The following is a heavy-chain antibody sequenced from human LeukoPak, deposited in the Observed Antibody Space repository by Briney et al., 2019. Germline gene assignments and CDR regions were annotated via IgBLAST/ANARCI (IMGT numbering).Heavy chain of an antibody. CDR3: ARQGYSSSWYRIPSYYFDY. V-gene: IGHV4-34*01. J-gene: IGHJ4*02. D-gene: IGHD6-13*01. Sequence: SETLSLTCSVYSGSFSGYYWSWIRQPPGKGLEWIGEINHSGSTNYNPSLKSRVTISVDTSKNQFSLKLSSVTAADTAVYYCARQGYSSSWYRIPSYYFDYWGRGTLVTVSS. CDR1: SGSFSGYY. CDR2: INHSGST.